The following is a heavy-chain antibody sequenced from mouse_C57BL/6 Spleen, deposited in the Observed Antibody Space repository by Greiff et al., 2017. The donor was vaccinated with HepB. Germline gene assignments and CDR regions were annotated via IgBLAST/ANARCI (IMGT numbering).Heavy chain of an antibody. V-gene: IGHV3-6*01. CDR3: ARDGRYDYDGAWFAY. D-gene: IGHD2-4*01. J-gene: IGHJ3*01. CDR1: GYSITSGYY. CDR2: ISYDGSN. Sequence: DVQLQESGPGLVKPSQSLSLTCSVTGYSITSGYYWNWIRQFPGNKLEWMGYISYDGSNNYNPSLKNRISITRDTSKNQFFLKLNSVTTEDTATYYCARDGRYDYDGAWFAYWGQGTLVTVSA.